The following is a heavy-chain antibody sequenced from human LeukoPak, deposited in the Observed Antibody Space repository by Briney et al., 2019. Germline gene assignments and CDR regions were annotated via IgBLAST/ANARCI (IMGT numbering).Heavy chain of an antibody. CDR1: GGSISSYY. J-gene: IGHJ4*02. V-gene: IGHV4-59*08. D-gene: IGHD6-19*01. Sequence: SETLSLTCTVSGGSISSYYWNWIRQSPGKGLEWIGSIYYSGSTNYNPSLKSRVTISVDTSKNQFSLRLSSVTAADTAVYYCASNKGQWLFSDWGQGTLVTVSS. CDR3: ASNKGQWLFSD. CDR2: IYYSGST.